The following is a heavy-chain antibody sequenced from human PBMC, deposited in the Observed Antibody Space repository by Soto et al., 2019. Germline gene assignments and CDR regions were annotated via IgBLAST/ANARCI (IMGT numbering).Heavy chain of an antibody. Sequence: GLEWIGYIYFSGTTNFNPSLKSRVTLSLDTSKNQFSLKLNSVTAADTAVYYCARDSYSSGFNYFDYWSQGTLVTSPQ. CDR3: ARDSYSSGFNYFDY. J-gene: IGHJ4*02. CDR2: IYFSGTT. V-gene: IGHV4-59*01. D-gene: IGHD3-22*01.